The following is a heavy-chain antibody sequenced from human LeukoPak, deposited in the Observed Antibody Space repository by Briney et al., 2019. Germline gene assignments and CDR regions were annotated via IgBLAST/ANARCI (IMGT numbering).Heavy chain of an antibody. Sequence: GGSLRLSCAASGFDFGAYEMNWVRQAPGKGPEWVAYFAGSDSTKYYADSVRGRFTISRDNAKKSLYPQMSSLRAEDTALYYCTTLGYHLDSWGQGTLVTASS. CDR2: FAGSDSTK. J-gene: IGHJ4*02. V-gene: IGHV3-48*03. D-gene: IGHD3-22*01. CDR1: GFDFGAYE. CDR3: TTLGYHLDS.